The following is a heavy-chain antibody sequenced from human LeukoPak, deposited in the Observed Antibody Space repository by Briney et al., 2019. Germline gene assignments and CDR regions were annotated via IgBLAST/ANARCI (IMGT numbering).Heavy chain of an antibody. CDR1: GGTFSSYA. CDR3: ARAYTIFGVVNGMDV. CDR2: IIPIPGIA. Sequence: SVKVSCKASGGTFSSYAISWVRQAPGQGLEWMGRIIPIPGIANYAQKFQGRVTITADKSTSTAYMELSSLRSEDTAVYYCARAYTIFGVVNGMDVWGQGTTVTVSS. J-gene: IGHJ6*02. D-gene: IGHD3-3*01. V-gene: IGHV1-69*04.